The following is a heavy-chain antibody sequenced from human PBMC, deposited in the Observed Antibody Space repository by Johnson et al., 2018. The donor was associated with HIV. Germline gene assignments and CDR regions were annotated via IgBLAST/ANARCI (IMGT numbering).Heavy chain of an antibody. J-gene: IGHJ3*02. V-gene: IGHV3-20*04. D-gene: IGHD3-10*01. Sequence: VQLVESGGGVVRPGGSLRLSCAASGFNFDDYGMSWVRQVPGKGLEWVSCINWNGGHPAYADSVKGRFTISRDNSKNTLYLQMNSLRAEDTAVYYCAKGTFAAFDIWGQGTMVTVSS. CDR3: AKGTFAAFDI. CDR2: INWNGGHP. CDR1: GFNFDDYG.